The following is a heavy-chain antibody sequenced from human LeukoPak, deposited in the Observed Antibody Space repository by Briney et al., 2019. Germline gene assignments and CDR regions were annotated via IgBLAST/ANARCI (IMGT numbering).Heavy chain of an antibody. CDR2: IKQDGSEK. D-gene: IGHD6-19*01. Sequence: PGGSLRLSCAASGFTFSSYWMSWVRQAPGKGLEWVANIKQDGSEKYYVDSVKGRFTISRDNAKNSLYLQMNSLRAKDTAVYYCARDRSSGWYANGHFDYWGQGTLVTVSS. CDR3: ARDRSSGWYANGHFDY. CDR1: GFTFSSYW. V-gene: IGHV3-7*01. J-gene: IGHJ4*02.